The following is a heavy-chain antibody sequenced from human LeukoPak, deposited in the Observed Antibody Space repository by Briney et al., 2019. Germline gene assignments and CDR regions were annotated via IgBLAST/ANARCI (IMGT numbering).Heavy chain of an antibody. CDR1: GGSISSSSYY. Sequence: TTSETLSLTCTVSGGSISSSSYYWGWIRQPPGKGLEWIGSIYYSGSTYYNPSLKSRVTISVDTSKNQFSLKLSSVTAADTAVYYCARHEYYDILTGYYKPVHFDYWGQGTLVTVSS. CDR3: ARHEYYDILTGYYKPVHFDY. V-gene: IGHV4-39*01. D-gene: IGHD3-9*01. CDR2: IYYSGST. J-gene: IGHJ4*02.